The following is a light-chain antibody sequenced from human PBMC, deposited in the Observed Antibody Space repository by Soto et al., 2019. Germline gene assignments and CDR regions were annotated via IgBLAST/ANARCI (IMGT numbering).Light chain of an antibody. Sequence: DIQMTQSPSSLSASVGDRVTITCQASQDISNYLSWYQQKPGKVPKLLIYAASILKSGVPSRFSGSQYGTDFTLTISSLQPEDVATYYCQKYNTAPFTFGPGTKVDVK. CDR3: QKYNTAPFT. V-gene: IGKV1-27*01. CDR1: QDISNY. CDR2: AAS. J-gene: IGKJ3*01.